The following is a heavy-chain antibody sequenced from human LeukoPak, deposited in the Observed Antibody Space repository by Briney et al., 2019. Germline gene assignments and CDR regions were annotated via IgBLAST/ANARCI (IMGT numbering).Heavy chain of an antibody. V-gene: IGHV1-46*01. D-gene: IGHD2-2*01. Sequence: GASVKVSCKASGYTFTSYYMHWVRQAPGHGLEWMGIINPSGGSTSYAQKFQGRVTMTRDTSTSTVYMGLSTLTSEDTAVYYCARVDCRSTTCYRYYGMDVWGQGTTVTVSS. J-gene: IGHJ6*02. CDR3: ARVDCRSTTCYRYYGMDV. CDR1: GYTFTSYY. CDR2: INPSGGST.